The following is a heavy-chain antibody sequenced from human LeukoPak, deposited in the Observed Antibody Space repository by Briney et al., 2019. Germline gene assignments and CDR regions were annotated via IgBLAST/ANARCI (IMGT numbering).Heavy chain of an antibody. J-gene: IGHJ3*02. CDR1: GYTSTGYY. CDR2: INPNSGGT. CDR3: ARHDSSGYDAFDI. V-gene: IGHV1-2*02. Sequence: ASVKVSCKASGYTSTGYYMHWVRQAPGQGLEWMGWINPNSGGTNYAQKFQGRVTMTRDTSISTAYMELSRLRSDDTAVYYCARHDSSGYDAFDIWGQGTMVTVSS. D-gene: IGHD3-22*01.